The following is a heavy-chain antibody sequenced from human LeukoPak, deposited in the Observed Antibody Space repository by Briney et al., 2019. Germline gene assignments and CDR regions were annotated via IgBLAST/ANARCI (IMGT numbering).Heavy chain of an antibody. CDR1: GFTFSSYS. CDR3: AKDTRVAGTTGGFDY. J-gene: IGHJ4*02. V-gene: IGHV3-21*04. Sequence: PGGSLRLSCAASGFTFSSYSMNWVRQAPGKGLEWVSSISSSSSYIYYADSVKGRFTISRDNAKNSLYLQMNSLRDDDTAIYYCAKDTRVAGTTGGFDYWGQGTLVTVSS. CDR2: ISSSSSYI. D-gene: IGHD6-19*01.